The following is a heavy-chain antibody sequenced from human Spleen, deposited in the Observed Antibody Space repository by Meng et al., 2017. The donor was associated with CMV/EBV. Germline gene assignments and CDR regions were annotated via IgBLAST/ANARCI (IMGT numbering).Heavy chain of an antibody. V-gene: IGHV3-NL1*01. CDR1: GFTFTLFA. CDR3: ARSNFWSGYSEFDY. D-gene: IGHD3-3*01. J-gene: IGHJ4*02. CDR2: IEGNGVTT. Sequence: GESLKISCAASGFTFTLFAVHWVRQAPGKGLEWVSGIEGNGVTTYYADSVKGRFTISRDNSKNTLYLQMGSLTAEDTAVYYCARSNFWSGYSEFDYWGQGTLVTVSS.